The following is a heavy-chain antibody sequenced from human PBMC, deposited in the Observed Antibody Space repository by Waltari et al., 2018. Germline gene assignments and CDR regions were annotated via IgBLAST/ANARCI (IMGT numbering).Heavy chain of an antibody. CDR3: ASGYSYGWHYFDY. J-gene: IGHJ4*02. CDR2: ISSSSSYI. V-gene: IGHV3-21*03. D-gene: IGHD5-18*01. CDR1: GFTFSSYS. Sequence: EVQLVESGGGLVKPGGSLRLSCAASGFTFSSYSMNWVRQAPGKGLEWVSSISSSSSYIYYADSVKGRFTISRDNAKNSLYLQMNSLRAEDTAVYYCASGYSYGWHYFDYWGQGTLVTVSS.